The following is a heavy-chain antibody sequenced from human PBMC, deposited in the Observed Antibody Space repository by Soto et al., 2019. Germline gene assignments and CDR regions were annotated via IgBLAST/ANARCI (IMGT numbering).Heavy chain of an antibody. J-gene: IGHJ6*02. V-gene: IGHV3-48*04. CDR3: ARVLGSTSPGVYYYGMDV. CDR1: GFTFSSYS. CDR2: ISSSGSTI. Sequence: GGSLRLSCAASGFTFSSYSMNWVRQAPGKGLEWVSSISSSGSTIYYADSVKGRFTISRDNAKNSLYLQMDSLRAEDTAVYYCARVLGSTSPGVYYYGMDVWGQGTTVTVSS. D-gene: IGHD2-2*01.